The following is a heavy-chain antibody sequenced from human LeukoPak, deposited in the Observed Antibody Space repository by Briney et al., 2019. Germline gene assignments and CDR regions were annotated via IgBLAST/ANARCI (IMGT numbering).Heavy chain of an antibody. V-gene: IGHV4-59*08. CDR3: ARLDGEPDNWFDP. Sequence: SETLSLTCTVSGGSISSYYWSWIRQPPGKGLEWIGYIYYSGSTNYNPSLKSRVTISVDTSKNQFSLKLSSVTAADTAVYHCARLDGEPDNWFDPWGQGTLVTVSS. D-gene: IGHD2-21*01. CDR2: IYYSGST. CDR1: GGSISSYY. J-gene: IGHJ5*02.